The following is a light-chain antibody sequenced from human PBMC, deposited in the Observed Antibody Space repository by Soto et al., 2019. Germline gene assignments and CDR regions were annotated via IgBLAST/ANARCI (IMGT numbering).Light chain of an antibody. Sequence: DIQRTQSPSTLSAFVGDRVTITCRASQSIGRWLAWYQQKPGKAPKLLIYDASSLESGVPSRFSGSGSGTEFTLTISRLEPEDFATYYCQQYNSYSLTFGQGTKVDIK. CDR1: QSIGRW. V-gene: IGKV1-5*01. J-gene: IGKJ1*01. CDR2: DAS. CDR3: QQYNSYSLT.